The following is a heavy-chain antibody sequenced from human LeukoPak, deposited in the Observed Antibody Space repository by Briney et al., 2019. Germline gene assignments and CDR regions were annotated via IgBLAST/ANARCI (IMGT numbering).Heavy chain of an antibody. D-gene: IGHD3-10*02. V-gene: IGHV3-48*03. CDR1: GFSFSSYE. J-gene: IGHJ6*04. CDR2: IGSGGSTV. CDR3: AELGITMIGGV. Sequence: GGSLRLSCAASGFSFSSYEINWVRQAPGKGLEWVSYIGSGGSTVYYADSVKGRFTISRDNAKKSLYLQMNSLRAEDTAVYYCAELGITMIGGVWGKGTTVTISS.